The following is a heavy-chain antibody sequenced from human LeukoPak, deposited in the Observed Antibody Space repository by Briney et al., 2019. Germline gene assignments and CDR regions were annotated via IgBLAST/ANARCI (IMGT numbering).Heavy chain of an antibody. Sequence: ASVKVSCKTSGYTFSDYYIHWIRQAPGQGLEWVGWINPNSGDTDYAQKFQGRVTMTRDTSISTAYMELSRLRSDDTAVYYCASTRNLYIAVAGTWGQGTLVTVSS. D-gene: IGHD6-19*01. CDR3: ASTRNLYIAVAGT. CDR2: INPNSGDT. CDR1: GYTFSDYY. V-gene: IGHV1-2*02. J-gene: IGHJ5*02.